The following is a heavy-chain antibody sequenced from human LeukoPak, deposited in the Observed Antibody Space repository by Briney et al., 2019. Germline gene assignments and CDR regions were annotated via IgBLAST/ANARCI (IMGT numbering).Heavy chain of an antibody. CDR3: ARDWLFNYYYYMDV. J-gene: IGHJ6*03. CDR2: VYYRGST. CDR1: GDSISSGDYY. V-gene: IGHV4-39*02. D-gene: IGHD3-9*01. Sequence: PSQTLSLTCTVSGDSISSGDYYWSWIRQPPGKGLEWIGIVYYRGSTYYNPSLKSRVTISVATSKNQFSLKLSSVTAADTAVYYCARDWLFNYYYYMDVWGKGTTVTISS.